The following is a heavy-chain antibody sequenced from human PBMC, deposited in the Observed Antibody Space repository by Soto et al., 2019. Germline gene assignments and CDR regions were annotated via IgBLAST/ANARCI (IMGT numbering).Heavy chain of an antibody. CDR3: VRGATVMRDHWFDP. J-gene: IGHJ5*02. CDR2: IYYTGST. V-gene: IGHV4-30-4*01. CDR1: GESISSGDYY. Sequence: QVQLQESGPGLVKPSQTLSLTCIVSGESISSGDYYWSWIRQPPGKGLEWIGYIYYTGSTYYNPSLKSRVTISVDRSKNQFSLKVTSVTAADTAVYFCVRGATVMRDHWFDPWGQGTLVTVSS. D-gene: IGHD3-16*01.